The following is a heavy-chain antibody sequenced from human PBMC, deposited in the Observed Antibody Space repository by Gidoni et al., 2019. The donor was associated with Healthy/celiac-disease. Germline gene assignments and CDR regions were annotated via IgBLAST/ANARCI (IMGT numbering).Heavy chain of an antibody. CDR1: GFTFGDYA. V-gene: IGHV3-49*05. CDR3: TRDSDYDFWSGDEAFDI. D-gene: IGHD3-3*01. J-gene: IGHJ3*02. CDR2: ISSKAYGGTT. Sequence: EVQLVESGGGLVKPGRSLRLSCTASGFTFGDYAMSWFRQAPGKGLEWVGFISSKAYGGTTEYAASVKGRFTISRDDSKSIAYLQMNSLKTEDTAVYYCTRDSDYDFWSGDEAFDIWGQGTMVTVSS.